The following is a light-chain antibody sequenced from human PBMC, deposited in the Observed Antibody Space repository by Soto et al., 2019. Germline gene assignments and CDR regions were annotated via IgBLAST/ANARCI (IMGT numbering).Light chain of an antibody. CDR3: QQRSNWIT. CDR2: DAS. J-gene: IGKJ5*01. CDR1: QSVSSTY. V-gene: IGKV3-11*01. Sequence: EIVLTQSPGTLSLSPGETATLSCRASQSVSSTYLAWYQQKPGQAPRLLIYDASNRATDIPDRFSGSGSGTDFTLTISSLEPEDFAVYYCQQRSNWITFGQGTRLEIK.